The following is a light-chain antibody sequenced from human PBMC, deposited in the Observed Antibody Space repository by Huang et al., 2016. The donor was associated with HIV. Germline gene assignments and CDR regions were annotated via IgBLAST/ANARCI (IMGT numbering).Light chain of an antibody. CDR2: SAS. V-gene: IGKV3-20*01. CDR1: QSVAINY. J-gene: IGKJ5*01. Sequence: EIVLTQSPGTLSLSPGERATLSCRASQSVAINYLAWYQQKPGQAPRLLIYSASYRATGIPGRFSGSGSVTDFTLTINSLEPADFAMYYCQQYSSSPITFGQGTRLEIK. CDR3: QQYSSSPIT.